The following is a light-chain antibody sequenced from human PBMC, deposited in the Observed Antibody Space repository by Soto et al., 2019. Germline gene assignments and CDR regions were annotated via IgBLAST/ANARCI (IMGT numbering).Light chain of an antibody. J-gene: IGKJ1*01. Sequence: EIVLTESPATLSLSPGERASLSCRASHSVSNYLALYQQKPGQAPRLLINDVSNPATGMPARFSGSVSVTDFTLTISSRVPVYFSVYYCQQRINLRPTFGEGTKVDIK. CDR3: QQRINLRPT. V-gene: IGKV3-11*01. CDR1: HSVSNY. CDR2: DVS.